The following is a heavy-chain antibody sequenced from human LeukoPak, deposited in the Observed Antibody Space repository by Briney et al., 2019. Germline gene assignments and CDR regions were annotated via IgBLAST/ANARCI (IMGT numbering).Heavy chain of an antibody. CDR2: IIPIFGTA. Sequence: ASVKVSCKASGGTFSSYAISWVRQAPGQELEWMGGIIPIFGTANYAQKFQGRVTITADESTSTAYMELSSLRSEDTAVYYCASGNRIAVAGQYYYGMDVWGQGTTVTVSS. CDR1: GGTFSSYA. J-gene: IGHJ6*02. V-gene: IGHV1-69*13. D-gene: IGHD6-19*01. CDR3: ASGNRIAVAGQYYYGMDV.